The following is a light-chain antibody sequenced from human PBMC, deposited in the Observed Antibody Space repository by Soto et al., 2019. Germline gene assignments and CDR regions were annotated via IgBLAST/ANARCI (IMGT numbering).Light chain of an antibody. CDR1: QSISGW. CDR2: MAS. J-gene: IGKJ1*01. Sequence: DIQMTQSPSTLSASVGDRVTITCRASQSISGWLAWYQQKPGKTPKLLISMASSLQSGVPSRFTGSGSGTEFTLVISSLQPEDFATYYCQQYSDSWTFGQGTKVEIK. CDR3: QQYSDSWT. V-gene: IGKV1-5*03.